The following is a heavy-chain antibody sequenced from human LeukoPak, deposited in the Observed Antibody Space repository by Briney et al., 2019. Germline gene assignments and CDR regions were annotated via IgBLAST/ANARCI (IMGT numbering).Heavy chain of an antibody. CDR1: GFSFSSYA. CDR2: ISGSGGST. J-gene: IGHJ4*02. Sequence: GGSLRLSCAASGFSFSSYAMSWVRQAPGRGLEWVSAISGSGGSTYYADSVKGRFTISRDNSKNTLYLQMNSLRAEDTAVYYCAKGGSTSCYNHLDYWGQGTLVTVSS. D-gene: IGHD2-2*02. CDR3: AKGGSTSCYNHLDY. V-gene: IGHV3-23*01.